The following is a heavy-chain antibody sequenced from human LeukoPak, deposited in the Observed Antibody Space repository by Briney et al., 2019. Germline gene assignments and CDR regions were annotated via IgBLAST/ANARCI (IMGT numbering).Heavy chain of an antibody. CDR3: ARGYSYGDY. V-gene: IGHV4-34*01. D-gene: IGHD5-18*01. CDR1: GGSFSGYY. Sequence: SETLSLTCAVYGGSFSGYYWSWIRQPPGKGLEWIGEINHSGSTNYNPSLKSRVIISVDTSKNQFSLKLSSVTAADTAVYYCARGYSYGDYWGQGTLVTVSS. CDR2: INHSGST. J-gene: IGHJ4*02.